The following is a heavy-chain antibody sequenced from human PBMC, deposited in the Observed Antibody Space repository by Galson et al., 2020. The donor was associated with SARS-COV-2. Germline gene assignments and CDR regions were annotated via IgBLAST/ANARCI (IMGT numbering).Heavy chain of an antibody. CDR1: GGSLSGYD. J-gene: IGHJ5*02. V-gene: IGHV4-34*01. CDR3: ARGTSAIVPVTILLFGAFWLDP. Sequence: SQTLSLTCGVSGGSLSGYDWSWIRQPPGKGLEWSGEINNSGRTKYNPSLKSRVTISLDKSKNQFSLKLRSVTSADTAVYYCARGTSAIVPVTILLFGAFWLDPWGQGTLVTVSS. CDR2: INNSGRT. D-gene: IGHD2-2*01.